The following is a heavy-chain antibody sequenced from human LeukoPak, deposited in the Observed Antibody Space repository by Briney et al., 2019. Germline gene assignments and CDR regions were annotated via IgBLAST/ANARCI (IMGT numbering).Heavy chain of an antibody. Sequence: GASVKVSCKASGYTFTSYYMHWVRQAPGQGLEWMGIINPSGGSTSYAQKFQGRVTMTRDMSTSTVYMELSSLRSEDTAVYYCARDGAEQQLVVFGVRTKVGWFDPWGQGTLVTVSS. V-gene: IGHV1-46*01. J-gene: IGHJ5*02. CDR3: ARDGAEQQLVVFGVRTKVGWFDP. D-gene: IGHD6-13*01. CDR1: GYTFTSYY. CDR2: INPSGGST.